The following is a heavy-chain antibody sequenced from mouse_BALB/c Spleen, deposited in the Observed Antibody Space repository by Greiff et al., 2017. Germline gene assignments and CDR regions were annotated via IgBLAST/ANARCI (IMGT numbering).Heavy chain of an antibody. D-gene: IGHD1-1*01. CDR3: ARDLYYYGSSWYFDV. CDR1: GISITTGNYR. Sequence: EVKLQESGPGLVKPSQTVSLTCTVTGISITTGNYRWSWIRQFPGNKLEWIGYIYYSGTITYNPSLTSRTTITRDTSKNQFFLEMNSLTAEDTATYYCARDLYYYGSSWYFDVWGAGTTVTVSS. J-gene: IGHJ1*01. CDR2: IYYSGTI. V-gene: IGHV3-5*02.